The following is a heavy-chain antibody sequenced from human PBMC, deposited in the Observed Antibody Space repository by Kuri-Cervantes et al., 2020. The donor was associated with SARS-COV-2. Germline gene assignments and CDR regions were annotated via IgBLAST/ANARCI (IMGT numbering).Heavy chain of an antibody. V-gene: IGHV1-18*01. D-gene: IGHD3-16*01. CDR2: SSAYNGNT. CDR1: GYTFTSYG. J-gene: IGHJ4*02. Sequence: ASVKVSCKASGYTFTSYGTSWVRQAPGQGLEWMGWSSAYNGNTNYEQKLQGRVTMTTDTSTSTAYMELRSLRSDDTAGYYCARGLTGGRVDKGWGQGTLVTVSS. CDR3: ARGLTGGRVDKG.